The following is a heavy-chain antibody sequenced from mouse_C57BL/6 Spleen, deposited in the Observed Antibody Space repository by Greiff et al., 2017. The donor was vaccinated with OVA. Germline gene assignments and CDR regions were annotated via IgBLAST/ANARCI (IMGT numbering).Heavy chain of an antibody. CDR1: GFTFSSYA. J-gene: IGHJ2*01. Sequence: EVQLVESGGGLVKPGGSLKLSCAASGFTFSSYAMSWVRQTPEKRLEWVATISDGGSYTYYPDNVKGRFTISRDNAKNNLYLQMSHLKSDDTAMYYCARGRAGSYYLDHWGQGTTLTVSS. V-gene: IGHV5-4*01. CDR3: ARGRAGSYYLDH. D-gene: IGHD4-1*01. CDR2: ISDGGSYT.